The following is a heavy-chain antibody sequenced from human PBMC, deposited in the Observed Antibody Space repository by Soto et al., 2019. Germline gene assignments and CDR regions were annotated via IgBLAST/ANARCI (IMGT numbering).Heavy chain of an antibody. J-gene: IGHJ4*02. D-gene: IGHD4-17*01. V-gene: IGHV4-31*03. CDR1: GGSISSGGYY. Sequence: QVQLQESGPGLVKPSQTLSLTCTVSGGSISSGGYYWSWIRQHPGKGLEWIGYIYYSGSTYCNPSLKSRVTISVDTSKNQFSLKLSSVTAADTAVYYCARERAPTGYFDYWGQGTLVTVSS. CDR3: ARERAPTGYFDY. CDR2: IYYSGST.